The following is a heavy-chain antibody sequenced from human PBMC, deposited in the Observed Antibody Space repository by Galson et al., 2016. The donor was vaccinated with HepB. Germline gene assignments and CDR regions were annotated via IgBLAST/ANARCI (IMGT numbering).Heavy chain of an antibody. Sequence: TLSLTCTVSGGSISSGGYYWSWIRQHPGKGLEWIGYIYYSGSTYYNPSLKSRVTIPVDTSKNQFSLKLSSVTAADTAVYYCARDRRTVTPHYYYYYGMDVWGQGTTVTVSS. V-gene: IGHV4-31*03. J-gene: IGHJ6*02. CDR2: IYYSGST. CDR1: GGSISSGGYY. D-gene: IGHD4-17*01. CDR3: ARDRRTVTPHYYYYYGMDV.